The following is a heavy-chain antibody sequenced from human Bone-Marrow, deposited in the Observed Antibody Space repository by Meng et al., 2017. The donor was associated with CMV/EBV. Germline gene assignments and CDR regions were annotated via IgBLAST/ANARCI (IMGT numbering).Heavy chain of an antibody. CDR3: AHSYGSSTSCFVPGYYYYGMAV. CDR1: GFSLRTSGVG. CDR2: IYWNDDK. Sequence: SGPTLVKPTQTLTLTCTFSGFSLRTSGVGVGWIRQPPGKALEWLALIYWNDDKRYSPSLKSRLTITKDTYKNQVVLTMTDMDPVDTATYHCAHSYGSSTSCFVPGYYYYGMAVWGQGTTVTVSS. J-gene: IGHJ6*02. V-gene: IGHV2-5*01. D-gene: IGHD2-2*01.